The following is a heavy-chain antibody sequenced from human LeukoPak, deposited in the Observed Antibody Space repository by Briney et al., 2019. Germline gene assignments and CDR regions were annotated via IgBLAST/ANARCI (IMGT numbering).Heavy chain of an antibody. J-gene: IGHJ5*02. CDR2: IYYSGST. Sequence: SETLSLTCAVYGGSFSGYYWSRIRQPPGKGLEWIGYIYYSGSTNYNPSLKSRVTISVDTSKNQFSLKLSSVTAADTAVYYCARAGEDCSGGSCYEFDPWGQGTLVTVSS. CDR1: GGSFSGYY. V-gene: IGHV4-59*01. CDR3: ARAGEDCSGGSCYEFDP. D-gene: IGHD2-15*01.